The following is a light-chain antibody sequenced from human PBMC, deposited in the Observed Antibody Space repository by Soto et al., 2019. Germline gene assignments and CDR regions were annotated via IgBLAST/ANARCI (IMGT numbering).Light chain of an antibody. V-gene: IGKV3-20*01. CDR2: GAS. Sequence: EIVLTQSPGTLSLSPGERATLSCRASQSVSSSYLAWYQQKPGQAPRLLIYGASSRATGIPDRFSGSGSGTDFTLTISRLEPEDFAVYYWPQYGSSPRTFGQGTKVEIK. J-gene: IGKJ1*01. CDR3: PQYGSSPRT. CDR1: QSVSSSY.